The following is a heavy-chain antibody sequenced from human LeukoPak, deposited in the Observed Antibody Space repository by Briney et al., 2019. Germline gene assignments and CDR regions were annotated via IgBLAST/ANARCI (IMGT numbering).Heavy chain of an antibody. J-gene: IGHJ4*02. CDR2: INPNSGGT. V-gene: IGHV1-2*02. Sequence: ASVKDSCQASGYTFTRYYMHWVRQAPGQGLEWMGWINPNSGGTNYAQKVKGRVTVSRHTSKTTVYMELSSLRSEDTAVYYCARDPIWFGEANFDYWGQGSLVTVSS. D-gene: IGHD3-10*01. CDR1: GYTFTRYY. CDR3: ARDPIWFGEANFDY.